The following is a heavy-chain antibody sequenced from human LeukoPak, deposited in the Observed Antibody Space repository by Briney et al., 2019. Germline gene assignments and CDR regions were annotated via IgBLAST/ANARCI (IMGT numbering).Heavy chain of an antibody. J-gene: IGHJ3*02. CDR2: ISYDGSNK. Sequence: GGSLRLSCAASGFTFSSYGMHWVRQAPGRGLEWVAVISYDGSNKYYADSVKGRFTISRDNSKNTLYLQMNSLRAEDTAVYYCAKAGYCSSTSCPGYAFDIWGQGTMVTVSS. D-gene: IGHD2-2*01. CDR1: GFTFSSYG. CDR3: AKAGYCSSTSCPGYAFDI. V-gene: IGHV3-30*18.